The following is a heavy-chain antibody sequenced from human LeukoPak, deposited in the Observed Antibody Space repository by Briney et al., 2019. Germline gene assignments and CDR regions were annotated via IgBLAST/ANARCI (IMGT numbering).Heavy chain of an antibody. D-gene: IGHD1-26*01. CDR3: ASIINVGATRYYFDY. Sequence: SVKVSCKASGGTFSSYAISWVRQAPGQGLEWMGGIIPIFGTANYAQKFQGRVTITADESTSTAYMELSSLRSEDTAVYYRASIINVGATRYYFDYWGQGTLVTVSS. J-gene: IGHJ4*02. CDR2: IIPIFGTA. V-gene: IGHV1-69*13. CDR1: GGTFSSYA.